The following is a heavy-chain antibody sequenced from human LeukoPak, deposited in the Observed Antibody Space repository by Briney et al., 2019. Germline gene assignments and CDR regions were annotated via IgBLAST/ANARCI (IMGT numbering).Heavy chain of an antibody. J-gene: IGHJ5*02. Sequence: SETLSLTCTVSGGSVSSYYWSWIRQPPGKGLEWIAYIYYSGSTKYNPSLKSRVTISLDRSKNQFSLKLRSVTAADTAVYYCARLQVHCGGDCYTRWFDPWGQGTQVTVSS. D-gene: IGHD2-21*02. V-gene: IGHV4-59*08. CDR1: GGSVSSYY. CDR2: IYYSGST. CDR3: ARLQVHCGGDCYTRWFDP.